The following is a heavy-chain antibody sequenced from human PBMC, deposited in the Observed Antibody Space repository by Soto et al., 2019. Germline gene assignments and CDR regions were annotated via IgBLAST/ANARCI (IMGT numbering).Heavy chain of an antibody. CDR1: GFTFSSYA. D-gene: IGHD2-2*01. Sequence: GGSLRLSCAASGFTFSSYAMSWVRQAPGKGLEWVSAISGSGGSTYYADSVKGRFTISRDNSKNTLYLQMNSLRAEDTAVYYCAKDDCSSTSCYLYNWFDPWGQGTLVTVSS. CDR2: ISGSGGST. CDR3: AKDDCSSTSCYLYNWFDP. V-gene: IGHV3-23*01. J-gene: IGHJ5*02.